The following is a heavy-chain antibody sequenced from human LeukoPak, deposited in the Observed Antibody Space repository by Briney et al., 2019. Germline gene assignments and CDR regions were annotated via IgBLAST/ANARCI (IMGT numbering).Heavy chain of an antibody. CDR2: IIPIFGTA. V-gene: IGHV1-69*13. CDR3: ARDRAYSYGPLNWFDP. D-gene: IGHD5-18*01. Sequence: SVKVSCKASGGTFSSYAISWVRQAPGQGLEWMGGIIPIFGTANYAQKFQGRVTITADESTSTAYMELSSLRSEDTAVYYCARDRAYSYGPLNWFDPWGQGTLVTVSS. J-gene: IGHJ5*02. CDR1: GGTFSSYA.